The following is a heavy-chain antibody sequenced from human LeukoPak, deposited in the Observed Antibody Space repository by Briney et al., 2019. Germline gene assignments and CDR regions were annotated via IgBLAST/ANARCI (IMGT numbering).Heavy chain of an antibody. CDR1: GGTFSSYA. Sequence: SVKVSCKASGGTFSSYAISWVRQAPGQGFEWMGGIIPIFGTANYAQKFQGRVTITADESTSTAYMELSSLRSEDTAVYYCARGRMGELSLYGEDWYFDLWGRGTLVTVSS. V-gene: IGHV1-69*01. CDR2: IIPIFGTA. CDR3: ARGRMGELSLYGEDWYFDL. J-gene: IGHJ2*01. D-gene: IGHD3-16*02.